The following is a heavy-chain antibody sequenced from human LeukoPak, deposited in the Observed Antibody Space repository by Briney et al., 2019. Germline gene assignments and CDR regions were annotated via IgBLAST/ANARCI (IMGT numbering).Heavy chain of an antibody. CDR1: GFTFSFYW. CDR3: ARENYFSFDY. V-gene: IGHV3-7*03. CDR2: IKPDGSQK. D-gene: IGHD3-16*01. Sequence: GGSLRLSCAASGFTFSFYWMTWVRQAPGKGLEWVANIKPDGSQKYCVDSLKGRCTISRDNTRNTLDLQVNSLRPEDTAVYYCARENYFSFDYWGQGALVTVSS. J-gene: IGHJ4*02.